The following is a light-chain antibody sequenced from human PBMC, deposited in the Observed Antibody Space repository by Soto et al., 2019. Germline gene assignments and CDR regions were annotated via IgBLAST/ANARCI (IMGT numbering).Light chain of an antibody. CDR3: GTWDRSLSAVV. CDR1: SSNIGNNY. J-gene: IGLJ2*01. CDR2: DNN. V-gene: IGLV1-51*01. Sequence: QSVLTQPPSVSAAPGQKVTISCSGSSSNIGNNYVSWYQQFPGTAPKLLIYDNNKRPSGIPDRISGSKSGTSATLGITGLQTGDEAAYYCGTWDRSLSAVVFGGGTKLTVL.